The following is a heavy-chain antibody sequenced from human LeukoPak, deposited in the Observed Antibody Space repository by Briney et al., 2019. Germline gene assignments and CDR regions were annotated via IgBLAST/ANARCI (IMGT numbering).Heavy chain of an antibody. CDR2: LSYDGTNK. CDR3: ANALGGYSYGFDADY. D-gene: IGHD5-18*01. V-gene: IGHV3-30*18. CDR1: GFTFSSYG. Sequence: GGSLRLSCAASGFTFSSYGMHWVRQAPGKGLEWVAVLSYDGTNKFYADSVKDRFTISRDNSKNTLYLQMNSLRAEDTAVYYCANALGGYSYGFDADYWGQGTLVTVSS. J-gene: IGHJ4*02.